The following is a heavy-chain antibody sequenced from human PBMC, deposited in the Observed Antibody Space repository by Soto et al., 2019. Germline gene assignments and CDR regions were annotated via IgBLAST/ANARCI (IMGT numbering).Heavy chain of an antibody. CDR2: IYYSGST. Sequence: QLQLQESGPGLVKPSETLSLTCTVSGGSISSSSYYWGWIRQPPGKGLEWIGSIYYSGSTYYNPSLESRVTISVDTSKNQFSLKLSSVTAADTAVYYCARQDILTGSGFDDWGQGTLVTVSS. V-gene: IGHV4-39*01. CDR1: GGSISSSSYY. CDR3: ARQDILTGSGFDD. D-gene: IGHD3-9*01. J-gene: IGHJ4*02.